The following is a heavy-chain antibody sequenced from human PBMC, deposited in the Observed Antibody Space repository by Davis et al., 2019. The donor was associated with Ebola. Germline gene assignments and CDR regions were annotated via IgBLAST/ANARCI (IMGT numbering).Heavy chain of an antibody. D-gene: IGHD3-16*01. CDR1: GGSISSYY. V-gene: IGHV4-59*01. CDR2: IYYSGST. CDR3: ARAVGVDYYYYGMDV. J-gene: IGHJ6*02. Sequence: PSETLSLTCTVSGGSISSYYWSWIRQPPGKGLEWIGYIYYSGSTNYNPSLKSRVTISVDTSKNQFSLKLSSVTAADTAVYYCARAVGVDYYYYGMDVWGQGTTVTVSS.